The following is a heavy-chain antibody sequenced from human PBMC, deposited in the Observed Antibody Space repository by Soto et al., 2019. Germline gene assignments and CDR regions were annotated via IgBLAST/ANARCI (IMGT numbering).Heavy chain of an antibody. CDR2: ISSSSSYI. Sequence: GSLRLSCAASGFTFSSYSMNWVRQAPGKGLEWVSSISSSSSYIYYADSVKGRFTISRDNAKNSLYLQMNSLRAEDTAVYYCARETSTDYDFWSGYLYYYYYYGMDVWGQGTTVTVSS. J-gene: IGHJ6*02. CDR3: ARETSTDYDFWSGYLYYYYYYGMDV. CDR1: GFTFSSYS. D-gene: IGHD3-3*01. V-gene: IGHV3-21*01.